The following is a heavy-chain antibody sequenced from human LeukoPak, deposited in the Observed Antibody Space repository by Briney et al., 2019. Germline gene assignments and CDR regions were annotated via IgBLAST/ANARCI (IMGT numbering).Heavy chain of an antibody. V-gene: IGHV1-69*05. CDR3: ASEVAAAGTLIFDY. Sequence: ASVKVSCKASGGTFSSYAISWVRQAPGQGLEWMGGIIPIFGTANYAQKFQGRVTITTDESTSTAYMEQSSLRSEDTAVYYCASEVAAAGTLIFDYWGQGTLVTVSS. CDR1: GGTFSSYA. D-gene: IGHD6-13*01. J-gene: IGHJ4*02. CDR2: IIPIFGTA.